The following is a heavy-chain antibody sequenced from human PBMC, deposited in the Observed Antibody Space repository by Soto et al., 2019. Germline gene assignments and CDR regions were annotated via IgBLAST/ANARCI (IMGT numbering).Heavy chain of an antibody. CDR2: INAGNGNT. D-gene: IGHD3-9*01. Sequence: QVQLVQSGAEVKKPGASVKVSCKASGYTFTIYAMHWVRQAPGQRLEWMRWINAGNGNTKYSQKFQGRVTITSDTSASTAHVELSSLRSDDTAVYYCARGYDILTGYYPFDYWGQGTLFTVSS. V-gene: IGHV1-3*01. J-gene: IGHJ4*02. CDR3: ARGYDILTGYYPFDY. CDR1: GYTFTIYA.